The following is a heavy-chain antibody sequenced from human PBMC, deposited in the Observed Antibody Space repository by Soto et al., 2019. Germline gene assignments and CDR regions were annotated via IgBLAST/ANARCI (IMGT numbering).Heavy chain of an antibody. CDR1: GYTFTSYG. Sequence: ASVKDSCKASGYTFTSYGISSVRQAPGQGLEWMGWISAYNGNTNYAQKLQGRVTMTTDTSTSTAYMELRSLRSDDTAVYYCARDTAMVSLNYFDYWGQGTLVTVSS. CDR3: ARDTAMVSLNYFDY. D-gene: IGHD5-18*01. V-gene: IGHV1-18*01. CDR2: ISAYNGNT. J-gene: IGHJ4*02.